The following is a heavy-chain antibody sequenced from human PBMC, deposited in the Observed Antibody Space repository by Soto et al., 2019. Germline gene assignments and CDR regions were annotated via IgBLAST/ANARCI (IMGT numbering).Heavy chain of an antibody. J-gene: IGHJ6*02. CDR2: ISAYNGNT. CDR3: ARDLYYDFWSGYFGALDYYYGMDV. CDR1: GYTFTSYG. Sequence: GASVKVSCKASGYTFTSYGISWVRQAPGQGLEWMGWISAYNGNTNYAQKLQGRVTMTTDTSTSTAYMELRSLRSDDTAVYYCARDLYYDFWSGYFGALDYYYGMDVWGQGTTVTVSS. V-gene: IGHV1-18*01. D-gene: IGHD3-3*01.